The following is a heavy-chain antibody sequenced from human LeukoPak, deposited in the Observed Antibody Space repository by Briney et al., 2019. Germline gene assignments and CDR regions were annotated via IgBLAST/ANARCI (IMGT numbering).Heavy chain of an antibody. CDR2: INPNSGGT. J-gene: IGHJ4*02. V-gene: IGHV1-2*02. CDR1: GYTFTGYY. CDR3: ARSQRITMVRGVIIYDY. Sequence: ASVKVSCKASGYTFTGYYMHWVRQAPGQGLEWMGWINPNSGGTNYAQKFQGRVTMTRDTSISTAYMELSRLRSDDTAVYYCARSQRITMVRGVIIYDYWGQETLVTVSS. D-gene: IGHD3-10*01.